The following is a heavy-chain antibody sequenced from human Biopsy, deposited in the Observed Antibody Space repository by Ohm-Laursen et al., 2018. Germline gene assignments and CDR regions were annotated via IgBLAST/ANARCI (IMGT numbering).Heavy chain of an antibody. Sequence: SLRLSCAASGFTVSKKYMSWVRQAPGKGLEWVSVIYTGGTTHYADSVRGRFTISRDNSKNTLYLQMNSLRAEDTAVYYCARHHCTNGVCLGVYFDYWGQGTLVTVSS. J-gene: IGHJ4*02. V-gene: IGHV3-53*01. CDR2: IYTGGTT. CDR1: GFTVSKKY. D-gene: IGHD2-8*01. CDR3: ARHHCTNGVCLGVYFDY.